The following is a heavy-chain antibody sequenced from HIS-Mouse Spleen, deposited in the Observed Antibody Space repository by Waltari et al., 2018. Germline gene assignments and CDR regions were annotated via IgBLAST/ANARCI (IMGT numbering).Heavy chain of an antibody. V-gene: IGHV3-7*01. Sequence: EVQLVESGGGLVQPGGSLRPPCSAAGFTFSSHWMGCVRQGPGKGLEWVANIKQDGSEKYYVDSVKGRFTISRDNAKNSLYLQMNSLRAEDTAVYYCARERRGPGWFDPWGQGTLVTVSS. J-gene: IGHJ5*02. CDR3: ARERRGPGWFDP. D-gene: IGHD5-12*01. CDR2: IKQDGSEK. CDR1: GFTFSSHW.